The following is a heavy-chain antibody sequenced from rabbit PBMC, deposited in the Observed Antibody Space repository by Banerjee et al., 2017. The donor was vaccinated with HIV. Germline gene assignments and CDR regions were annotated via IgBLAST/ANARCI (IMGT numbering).Heavy chain of an antibody. CDR1: GFSFNNKYV. V-gene: IGHV1S40*01. CDR2: INTSSGNT. CDR3: ARNRDL. J-gene: IGHJ4*01. Sequence: QSLEESGGDLVKPGASLTLTCTASGFSFNNKYVMCWVRQAPGKGLEWIACINTSSGNTVYASWAKGRFTISKTSSTTVTLQMTSLTDADTATYFCARNRDLWGQGTLVTVS.